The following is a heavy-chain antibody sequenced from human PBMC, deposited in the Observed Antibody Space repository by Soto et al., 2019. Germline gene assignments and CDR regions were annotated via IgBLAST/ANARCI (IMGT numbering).Heavy chain of an antibody. Sequence: QVQLVESGGGVVQPGRSLRLSCAASGFTFSSYGMHWVRQAPGKGLEWVAVISYEGSNKYYADSMKGRFTIARDKSKNTLYLQMNSLRAEDTAVYYCAKVDQSVVADPDCDYWRQGPLVTVSS. D-gene: IGHD2-15*01. CDR2: ISYEGSNK. CDR1: GFTFSSYG. CDR3: AKVDQSVVADPDCDY. J-gene: IGHJ4*02. V-gene: IGHV3-30*18.